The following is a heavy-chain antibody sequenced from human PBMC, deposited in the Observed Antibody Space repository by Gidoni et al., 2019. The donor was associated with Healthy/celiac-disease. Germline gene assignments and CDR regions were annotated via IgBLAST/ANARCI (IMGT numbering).Heavy chain of an antibody. CDR2: IKQDGSEK. J-gene: IGHJ4*02. CDR1: GFTFSSYW. V-gene: IGHV3-7*01. CDR3: ARDFHLDY. Sequence: EVQLVQSGGALVQPGGSLSLPGPASGFTFSSYWMSWVRQAPGKGLEWVVNIKQDGSEKYYVDSVKGRFTSSRDNAKNSLYLQMNSLRAEDTAVYYCARDFHLDYWGQGTLVTVSS.